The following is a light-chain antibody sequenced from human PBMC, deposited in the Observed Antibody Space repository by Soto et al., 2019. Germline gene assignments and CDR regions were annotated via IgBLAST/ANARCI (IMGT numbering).Light chain of an antibody. CDR2: GAS. CDR3: QLFGSSPRYT. Sequence: EIVLTQSPGTLSLSPGERATLSCRTSESVTSTYLAWYQQKPGQPPRLLIYGASSRATGIPDRFSGSGSGTDFTLTISRLEREDFAVYYCQLFGSSPRYTFGQGTKLEIK. CDR1: ESVTSTY. J-gene: IGKJ2*01. V-gene: IGKV3-20*01.